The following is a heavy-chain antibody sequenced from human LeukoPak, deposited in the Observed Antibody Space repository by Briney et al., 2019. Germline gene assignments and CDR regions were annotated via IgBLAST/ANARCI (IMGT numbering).Heavy chain of an antibody. J-gene: IGHJ5*01. CDR2: TYYKWKWYN. Sequence: SQTLSLTCAISGDSVSSNSAAWNWIRQSPSRGLEFQARTYYKWKWYNDYAESVKSRITINPDTSKNQFSLQLNSVTPEDTAVYYCARVMEYSVSWNWVDYWGQGTLVTVSS. V-gene: IGHV6-1*01. CDR3: ARVMEYSVSWNWVDY. CDR1: GDSVSSNSAA. D-gene: IGHD5/OR15-5a*01.